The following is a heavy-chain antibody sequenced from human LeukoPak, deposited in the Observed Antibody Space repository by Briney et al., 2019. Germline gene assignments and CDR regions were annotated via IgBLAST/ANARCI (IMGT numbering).Heavy chain of an antibody. D-gene: IGHD1-26*01. CDR1: GYTFTSYG. J-gene: IGHJ4*02. CDR2: INPNSGGT. CDR3: ARGGMGATMPFDY. V-gene: IGHV1-2*02. Sequence: ASVKVSSKASGYTFTSYGISWVRQAPGQGLEWMGWINPNSGGTNYAQKFQGRVTMTRDTSISTAYMELSRLRSDDTAVYYCARGGMGATMPFDYWGQGTLVTVSS.